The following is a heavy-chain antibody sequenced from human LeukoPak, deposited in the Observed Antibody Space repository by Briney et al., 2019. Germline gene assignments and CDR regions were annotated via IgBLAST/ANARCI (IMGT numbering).Heavy chain of an antibody. J-gene: IGHJ1*01. D-gene: IGHD3-22*01. CDR3: ARVPLHDTSGRYYPH. Sequence: GAPVKVACKTSGYTFSNYGMHWVRQAPRQRLEWMGWINTGNGNTKSSQKFQDRVTLTRDTSASTAYMELNSLSSEDTAVYYCARVPLHDTSGRYYPHWGQGTLVTVSS. CDR1: GYTFSNYG. CDR2: INTGNGNT. V-gene: IGHV1-3*04.